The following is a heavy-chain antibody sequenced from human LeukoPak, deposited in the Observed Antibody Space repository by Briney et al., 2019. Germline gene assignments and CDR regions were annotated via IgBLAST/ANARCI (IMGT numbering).Heavy chain of an antibody. CDR2: IRSKAYGGTT. CDR3: TRDGHVLLWFGELSY. J-gene: IGHJ4*02. V-gene: IGHV3-49*04. D-gene: IGHD3-10*01. CDR1: GFTFGSYG. Sequence: GGSLRLSCAASGFTFGSYGMHWVRQAPGKGLEWVGFIRSKAYGGTTEYAASVKGRFTISRDDSKSIAYLQMNSLKTEDTAVYYCTRDGHVLLWFGELSYWGQGTLVTVSS.